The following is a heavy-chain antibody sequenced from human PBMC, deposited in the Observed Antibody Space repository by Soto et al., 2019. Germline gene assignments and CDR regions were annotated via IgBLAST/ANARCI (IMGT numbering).Heavy chain of an antibody. CDR2: MFHSGST. Sequence: PSETLSLTCTVSGYFISSGYYWGWIRQPPGKGLEWIGSMFHSGSTHYNPSLKSRVTMSVDTSKNQFSLRLSSVTASDTAVYYCARGHIVVVPTVGWFDPRGQGTLVTVSS. CDR1: GYFISSGYY. J-gene: IGHJ5*02. V-gene: IGHV4-38-2*02. CDR3: ARGHIVVVPTVGWFDP. D-gene: IGHD2-2*01.